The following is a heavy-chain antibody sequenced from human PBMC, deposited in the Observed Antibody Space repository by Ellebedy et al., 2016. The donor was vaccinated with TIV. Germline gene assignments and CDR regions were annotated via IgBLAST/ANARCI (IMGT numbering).Heavy chain of an antibody. CDR2: INPNSGGT. V-gene: IGHV1-2*02. D-gene: IGHD4-17*01. CDR3: ARGSDYGDYVFDY. Sequence: ASVKVSCKASGYTFTGYYMHWVRQAPGQGLEWMGWINPNSGGTNYAQKFQGRVTMTRDTSISTAYMELSRLRSDDTAVYYCARGSDYGDYVFDYWGQGTLVTVSS. CDR1: GYTFTGYY. J-gene: IGHJ4*02.